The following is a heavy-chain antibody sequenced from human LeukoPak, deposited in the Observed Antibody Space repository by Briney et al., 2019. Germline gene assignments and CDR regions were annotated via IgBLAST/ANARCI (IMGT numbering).Heavy chain of an antibody. Sequence: SETLSLTCIVSGGSISSYYWSWIRQPPGKGLEWIGYIYYSGSTNYNPSLKSRVTISVDTSKNQFSLKLSSVTAADTAVYYCARDRNRGDFDYWGQGTLVTVSS. J-gene: IGHJ4*02. CDR3: ARDRNRGDFDY. D-gene: IGHD3-10*01. V-gene: IGHV4-59*01. CDR1: GGSISSYY. CDR2: IYYSGST.